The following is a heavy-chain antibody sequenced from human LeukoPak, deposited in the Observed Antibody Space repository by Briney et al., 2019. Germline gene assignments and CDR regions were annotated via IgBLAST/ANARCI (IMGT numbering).Heavy chain of an antibody. CDR3: ARVSSVVVPAAMNYYYYYYMDV. CDR1: GGTFSSYA. CDR2: IIPIFGTA. V-gene: IGHV1-69*13. D-gene: IGHD2-2*01. J-gene: IGHJ6*03. Sequence: SVKVSCKASGGTFSSYAISWVRQAPGQGLEWMGGIIPIFGTANYPQKFQGRVTITADESTSTAYMELSSLRSEDTAVYYCARVSSVVVPAAMNYYYYYYMDVWGKGTTVTVSS.